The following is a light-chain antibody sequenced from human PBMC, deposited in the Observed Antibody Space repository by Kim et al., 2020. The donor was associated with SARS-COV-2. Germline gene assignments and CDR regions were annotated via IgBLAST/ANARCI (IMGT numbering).Light chain of an antibody. V-gene: IGLV3-21*04. J-gene: IGLJ2*01. CDR1: KIGTKS. Sequence: SYELTQPPSVSVAPGQTARITCGGNKIGTKSVHWYQQKSDQAPILVIYYDTERPSGVPERLSGSKSGNTATLTISRVEAGDEADYYCQVWDSSYHVVFGG. CDR2: YDT. CDR3: QVWDSSYHVV.